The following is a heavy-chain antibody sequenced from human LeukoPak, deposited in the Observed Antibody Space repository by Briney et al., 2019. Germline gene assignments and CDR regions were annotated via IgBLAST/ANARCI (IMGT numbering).Heavy chain of an antibody. J-gene: IGHJ2*01. V-gene: IGHV4-30-4*08. Sequence: PSETLSLTCTVSGGSISSYYWSWIRQPPGKGLEWIGYIYYSGSTYYHPSLKSRVTISVDTSKNQFSLKLSSVTAADTAVYYCARGVDRSYRYFDLWGRGTLVTVSS. CDR2: IYYSGST. CDR1: GGSISSYY. D-gene: IGHD3-3*01. CDR3: ARGVDRSYRYFDL.